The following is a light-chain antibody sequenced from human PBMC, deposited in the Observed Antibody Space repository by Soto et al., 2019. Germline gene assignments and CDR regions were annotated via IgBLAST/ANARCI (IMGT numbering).Light chain of an antibody. CDR2: RNN. CDR1: SSNIGTNY. V-gene: IGLV1-47*01. Sequence: QSVLTQPPSASGTPGQRVTISCSGSSSNIGTNYVYWYQQLPGTAPKLLIYRNNQRPSGVPDRFSGSKSGTSASLDISGLRSEYEADYYCAAWDDSLSGVVFGGGTKLTVL. CDR3: AAWDDSLSGVV. J-gene: IGLJ2*01.